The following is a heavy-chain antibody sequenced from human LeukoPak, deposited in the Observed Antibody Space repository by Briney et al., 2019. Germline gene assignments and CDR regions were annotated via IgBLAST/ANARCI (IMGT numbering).Heavy chain of an antibody. CDR1: GFTFSSYW. V-gene: IGHV3-7*01. D-gene: IGHD3-16*01. CDR3: AGQGGYYFDY. CDR2: IKKDGSEK. Sequence: GGSLRLSCAASGFTFSSYWMSWVSQAPGKGRGWVANIKKDGSEKYYVDSVKGGFTISRNNAKNSLYLKMNSLRAEDTAVYYCAGQGGYYFDYWGQGTLVTVSS. J-gene: IGHJ4*02.